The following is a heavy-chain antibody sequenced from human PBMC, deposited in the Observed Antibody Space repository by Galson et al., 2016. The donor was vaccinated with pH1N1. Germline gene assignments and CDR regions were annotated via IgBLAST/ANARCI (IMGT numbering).Heavy chain of an antibody. CDR1: GFSLSTSGLC. Sequence: PALVKPTQTLTLTCTFSGFSLSTSGLCVSWIRQPPGKALEWLALIDWDDDKYYRTPLKTRLTISKDTSKTQVVLTMTNMYPVDTATCYCARFNYGDYVNYFDYWGQGTLVTVSS. V-gene: IGHV2-70*01. D-gene: IGHD4-17*01. CDR2: IDWDDDK. CDR3: ARFNYGDYVNYFDY. J-gene: IGHJ4*02.